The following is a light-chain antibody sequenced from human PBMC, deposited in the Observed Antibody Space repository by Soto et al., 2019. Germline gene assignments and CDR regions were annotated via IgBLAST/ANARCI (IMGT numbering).Light chain of an antibody. V-gene: IGKV3-20*01. Sequence: TQSPATLSVSPGERATVSCRASQSLNFNLAWYQQKPGQAPRLLIYGASSRATGIPDRFSGSGSGTDFTLTISRLEPEDFAVYYCQQYGTSPRTFGQGTKVDIK. CDR2: GAS. CDR1: QSLNFN. CDR3: QQYGTSPRT. J-gene: IGKJ1*01.